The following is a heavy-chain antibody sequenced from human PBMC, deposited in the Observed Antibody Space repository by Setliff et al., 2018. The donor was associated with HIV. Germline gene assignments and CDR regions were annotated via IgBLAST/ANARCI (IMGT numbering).Heavy chain of an antibody. D-gene: IGHD2-8*02. CDR2: IYSSGST. CDR3: ARAGDCTEASCPKARFDP. Sequence: PSETLSLTCTVSNVSINSYYWSWIRQPAGRALEWIGRIYSSGSTNYNPSLKSRVKMSIDTSRNQFSLNLNSVTAADTAVYYCARAGDCTEASCPKARFDPWGPGILVTVSS. CDR1: NVSINSYY. J-gene: IGHJ5*02. V-gene: IGHV4-4*07.